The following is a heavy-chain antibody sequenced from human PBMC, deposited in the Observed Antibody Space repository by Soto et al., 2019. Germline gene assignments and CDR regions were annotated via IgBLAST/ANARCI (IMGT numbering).Heavy chain of an antibody. CDR3: ARVSGSYYYGMDV. CDR2: IYHSGGT. CDR1: GGSISSSYW. J-gene: IGHJ6*02. Sequence: QVQLQESGPGLVKPSGTLSLTCAVSGGSISSSYWWSWVRQPPGKGLEWIGEIYHSGGTNYNTSLTSRVTISVDKSKNQFSLKVTSVTAAETAVYYCARVSGSYYYGMDVWGQGTTVTVSS. V-gene: IGHV4-4*02.